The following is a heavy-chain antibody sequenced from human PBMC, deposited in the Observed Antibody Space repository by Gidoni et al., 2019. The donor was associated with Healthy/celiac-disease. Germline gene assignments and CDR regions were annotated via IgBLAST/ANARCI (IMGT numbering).Heavy chain of an antibody. CDR3: ARHPSYDFWSGYYLVDPLDY. J-gene: IGHJ4*02. D-gene: IGHD3-3*01. V-gene: IGHV4-39*01. Sequence: STYYNPSLKSRVTISVDTSKNQFSLKLSSVTAADTAVYYCARHPSYDFWSGYYLVDPLDYWGQGTLVTVSS. CDR2: ST.